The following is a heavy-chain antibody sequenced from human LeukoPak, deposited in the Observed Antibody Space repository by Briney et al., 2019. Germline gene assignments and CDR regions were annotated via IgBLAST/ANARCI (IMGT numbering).Heavy chain of an antibody. CDR2: IYHSGST. Sequence: SGTLSLTCAVSGGSISSSNWWSWVRQPPGKGLEWIGEIYHSGSTNYNPSLKSRVTISVDTSKNQFSLKLSSVTAADTAVYYCARVEDGYNFDYWGQGTLVTVSS. D-gene: IGHD5-24*01. J-gene: IGHJ4*02. V-gene: IGHV4-4*02. CDR1: GGSISSSNW. CDR3: ARVEDGYNFDY.